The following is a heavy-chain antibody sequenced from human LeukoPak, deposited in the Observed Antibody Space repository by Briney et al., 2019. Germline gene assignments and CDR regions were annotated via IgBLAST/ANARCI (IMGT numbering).Heavy chain of an antibody. Sequence: GGSLRLSCAAPGFTFSSYAMSWVRQAPGKGLEWVSALCGSGGSTYSADSVKGRFTISRDNSKNTLYLQMNSLRAEDTAVYYCAKGRWELLGRFDYWGQGTLVTVSS. J-gene: IGHJ4*02. D-gene: IGHD1-26*01. V-gene: IGHV3-23*01. CDR1: GFTFSSYA. CDR3: AKGRWELLGRFDY. CDR2: LCGSGGST.